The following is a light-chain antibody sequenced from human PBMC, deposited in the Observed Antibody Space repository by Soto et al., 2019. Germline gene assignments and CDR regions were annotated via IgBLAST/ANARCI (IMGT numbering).Light chain of an antibody. V-gene: IGKV1-27*01. CDR1: QGSSNY. CDR2: AAS. CDR3: QKSYSAPFT. Sequence: DIKMTQSPSSLSASVGDRVTITCRASQGSSNYLAWYQQKPGKVPKLLIYAASTLQSGVPSRFSGSGSGTAFHLTISSLQPKDVVPYYCQKSYSAPFTFGHGAIVDIK. J-gene: IGKJ3*01.